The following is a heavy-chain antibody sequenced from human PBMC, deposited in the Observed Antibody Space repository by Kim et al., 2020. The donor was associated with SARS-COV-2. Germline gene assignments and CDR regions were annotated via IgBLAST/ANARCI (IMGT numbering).Heavy chain of an antibody. CDR2: INSNTGNP. V-gene: IGHV7-4-1*02. Sequence: ASVKVSCKASGYRFTSYAMNWVRQAPGQGLEWMGWINSNTGNPTYAQGFTGRFVFSLDTSVSTAYLQISSLKAEDTAMYYCARDPDVVVTDAFDIWGQGTMVTVSS. J-gene: IGHJ3*02. D-gene: IGHD3-22*01. CDR1: GYRFTSYA. CDR3: ARDPDVVVTDAFDI.